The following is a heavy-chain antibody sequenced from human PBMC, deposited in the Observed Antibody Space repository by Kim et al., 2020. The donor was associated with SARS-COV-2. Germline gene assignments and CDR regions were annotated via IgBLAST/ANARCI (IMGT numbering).Heavy chain of an antibody. CDR3: ARHVRLLSTFDL. CDR1: GESITDTSSF. J-gene: IGHJ4*02. Sequence: SETLSLTCSVSGESITDTSSFWGWVRQAPGAGLEWIASVSYNFYTYYNPSLKSRVAVSVDMSTNQFSLRLHSLSASDAAVYFCARHVRLLSTFDLWGQGTLVAFSS. D-gene: IGHD3-9*01. CDR2: VSYNFYT. V-gene: IGHV4-39*01.